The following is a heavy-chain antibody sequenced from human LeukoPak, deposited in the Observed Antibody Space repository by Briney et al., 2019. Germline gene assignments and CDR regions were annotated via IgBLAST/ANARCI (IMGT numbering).Heavy chain of an antibody. J-gene: IGHJ6*03. CDR2: LSGSGGST. CDR1: GFTFSSYA. CDR3: AKDHRPYSNYYYYYMDV. D-gene: IGHD4-11*01. V-gene: IGHV3-23*01. Sequence: PGGSLRLSCAASGFTFSSYAMSWVRQAPGKGLEWVSALSGSGGSTYYADSVKGRFTISRDNSKNTLYLQMNSLRAEDTAVYYCAKDHRPYSNYYYYYMDVWGKGTTVTVSS.